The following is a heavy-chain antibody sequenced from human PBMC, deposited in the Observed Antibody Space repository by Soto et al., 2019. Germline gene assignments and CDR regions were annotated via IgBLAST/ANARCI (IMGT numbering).Heavy chain of an antibody. CDR2: ISSSSSYI. V-gene: IGHV3-21*01. CDR1: GFTFSSYS. D-gene: IGHD1-7*01. CDR3: ARGKSRVTGTSTPIWFDP. J-gene: IGHJ5*02. Sequence: GGSLRLSCAASGFTFSSYSMNWVRQAPGKGLEWVSSISSSSSYIYYADSVKGRFTISRDNAKNSLYLQMNSLRAEDTAVYYCARGKSRVTGTSTPIWFDPWGQGTLVTVSS.